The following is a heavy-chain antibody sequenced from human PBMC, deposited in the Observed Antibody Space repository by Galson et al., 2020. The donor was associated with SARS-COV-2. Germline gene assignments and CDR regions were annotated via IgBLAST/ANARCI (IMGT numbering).Heavy chain of an antibody. J-gene: IGHJ6*03. Sequence: ASVKVSCKASGYTFTGYYMHWVRQAPGQGLEWMGRINPNSGGTNYAQKFQGRVTMTRDTSISTAYMELSRLRSDDTAVYYCARGDYYDSSGYYYGRHGYYYYMDVWGKGTTVTISS. CDR1: GYTFTGYY. V-gene: IGHV1-2*06. D-gene: IGHD3-22*01. CDR3: ARGDYYDSSGYYYGRHGYYYYMDV. CDR2: INPNSGGT.